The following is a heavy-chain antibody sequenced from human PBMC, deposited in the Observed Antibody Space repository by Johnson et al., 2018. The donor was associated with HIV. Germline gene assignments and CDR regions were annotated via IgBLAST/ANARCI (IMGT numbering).Heavy chain of an antibody. D-gene: IGHD3-3*01. CDR1: GFTFSSYA. Sequence: VQLVESGGGLVQPGGSLRLSCAASGFTFSSYAMSWVRQAPGKGLEWVSVIYSGGSTYYADSVKGRFTISRDNSKNTLYLQMNSLRAEDTAVYYCASREWGGAFDIWGQGTMVTVSS. V-gene: IGHV3-23*03. CDR2: IYSGGST. J-gene: IGHJ3*02. CDR3: ASREWGGAFDI.